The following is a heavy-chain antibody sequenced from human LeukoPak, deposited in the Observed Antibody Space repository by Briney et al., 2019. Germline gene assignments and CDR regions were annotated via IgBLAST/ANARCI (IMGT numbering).Heavy chain of an antibody. D-gene: IGHD3-10*01. CDR1: GFTFSSYA. CDR2: ISYDGSNK. CDR3: ARDSSLWFVGGDVDY. Sequence: GGSLRLSCAASGFTFSSYAMHWVRQAPGKGLEWVAVISYDGSNKYYAASVKGRFTISRDNSKNTLYLQMNSLRAEDTAVYYCARDSSLWFVGGDVDYWGQGTLVTVSS. J-gene: IGHJ4*02. V-gene: IGHV3-30*04.